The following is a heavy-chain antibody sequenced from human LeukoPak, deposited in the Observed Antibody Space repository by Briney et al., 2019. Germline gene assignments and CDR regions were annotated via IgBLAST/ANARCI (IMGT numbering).Heavy chain of an antibody. CDR1: GYSFTNFW. J-gene: IGHJ4*02. CDR2: IYPGDTDP. D-gene: IGHD2-8*01. Sequence: GESLKISCKGSGYSFTNFWIGWVRQMPGKGLEWMGIIYPGDTDPRYSPSFKGQVTISADKSISTAYLQWSSLKASNTAMYYCAKMYSTSPGSFDYWGQGTLVTVSS. V-gene: IGHV5-51*01. CDR3: AKMYSTSPGSFDY.